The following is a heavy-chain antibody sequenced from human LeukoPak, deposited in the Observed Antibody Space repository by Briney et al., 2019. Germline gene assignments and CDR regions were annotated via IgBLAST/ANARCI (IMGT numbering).Heavy chain of an antibody. Sequence: GGSLRLSCAASGFTFSSYAMHWVRQAPGKGLEWVAVISYDGSNKHYADSVKGRFTISRDNSKNTLYLQMNSLRAEDTAVYYCARDLAVSYYYDSSGYYPAYWGQGTLVTASS. D-gene: IGHD3-22*01. CDR3: ARDLAVSYYYDSSGYYPAY. J-gene: IGHJ4*02. CDR2: ISYDGSNK. CDR1: GFTFSSYA. V-gene: IGHV3-30-3*01.